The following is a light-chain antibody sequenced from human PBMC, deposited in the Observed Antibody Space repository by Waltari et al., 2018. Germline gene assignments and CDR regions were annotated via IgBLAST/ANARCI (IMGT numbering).Light chain of an antibody. CDR3: QQYGSSPLT. CDR2: DAS. CDR1: QSVSSNY. Sequence: CTATQSVSSNYVAWYQQKPGQAPRLLSYDASNRATGIPDRFSGSGSGTDFTLTISRLEPEDFAVYYCQQYGSSPLTFGGGTKVEIK. J-gene: IGKJ4*01. V-gene: IGKV3-20*01.